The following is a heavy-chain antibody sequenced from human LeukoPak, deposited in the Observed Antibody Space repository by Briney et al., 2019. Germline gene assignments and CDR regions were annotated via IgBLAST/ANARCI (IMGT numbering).Heavy chain of an antibody. CDR3: TTDLNFHWLFRFHY. V-gene: IGHV3-15*01. D-gene: IGHD3-9*01. Sequence: GGSLRLSCAASGFTFSNAWMSWVRQAPGKGLEWDGRIKSKNDGCTTDYAAPVKGRFTISRDDSNNTLYLQMNSLKREYTAVYYCTTDLNFHWLFRFHYWGQGTLVTVSS. CDR1: GFTFSNAW. CDR2: IKSKNDGCTT. J-gene: IGHJ4*02.